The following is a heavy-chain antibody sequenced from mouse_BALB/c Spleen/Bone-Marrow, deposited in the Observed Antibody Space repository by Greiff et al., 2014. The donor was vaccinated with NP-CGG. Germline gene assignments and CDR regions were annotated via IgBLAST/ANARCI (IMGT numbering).Heavy chain of an antibody. CDR1: GYSITSDYA. J-gene: IGHJ2*01. D-gene: IGHD1-1*01. CDR3: ARKVVRSYFDY. Sequence: VQLQQSGPGLVKPSQSLSLTCTVTGYSITSDYAWNWIQQFPGNKLEWMGFIRYSGGTSYNPSLKSRISITRDTSKNQFFLQLNSVTTEDTATYYCARKVVRSYFDYWGQGTTLTVSS. CDR2: IRYSGGT. V-gene: IGHV3-2*02.